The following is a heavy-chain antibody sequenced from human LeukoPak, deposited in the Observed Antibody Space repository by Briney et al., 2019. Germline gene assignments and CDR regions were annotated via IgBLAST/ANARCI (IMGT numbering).Heavy chain of an antibody. V-gene: IGHV3-23*01. D-gene: IGHD7-27*01. J-gene: IGHJ4*02. Sequence: GLCHRVSHARCLLRFADYALIEVGQAARRGGAGVSCVGANGDIIYSADFVKGRLTISRDNSKKTLYLQMNSLRAEDTAIYYCAKVHYTGGFPGRNYFDSWGQGTPVTVSS. CDR1: LLRFADYA. CDR3: AKVHYTGGFPGRNYFDS. CDR2: VGANGDII.